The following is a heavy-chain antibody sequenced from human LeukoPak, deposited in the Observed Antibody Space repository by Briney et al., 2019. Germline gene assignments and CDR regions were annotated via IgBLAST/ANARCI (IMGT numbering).Heavy chain of an antibody. CDR1: GYTFTDYY. CDR3: ARVDNALVRGAIPDYFGY. V-gene: IGHV1-2*02. D-gene: IGHD3-10*01. CDR2: INPSSGGT. Sequence: ASVKVSCKASGYTFTDYYIHWVRQAPGQGLEWIGWINPSSGGTNYAQKFQGRVTMTRDTSISTAYMELSRLRSDDTAVYCCARVDNALVRGAIPDYFGYWGQGTLVTVSS. J-gene: IGHJ4*02.